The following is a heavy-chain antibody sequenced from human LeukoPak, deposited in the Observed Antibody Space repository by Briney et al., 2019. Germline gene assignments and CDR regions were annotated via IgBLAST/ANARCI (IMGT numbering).Heavy chain of an antibody. CDR3: ATDLGPVGSGYY. V-gene: IGHV1-24*01. CDR1: GYTLTELS. J-gene: IGHJ4*02. Sequence: ASVKVSFRVSGYTLTELSMHWVRQAPGKGLEWMGGFDPEDGETIYAQKFQGRVTMTEDTSTDTAYMELSSLRSEDTAVYYCATDLGPVGSGYYWGQGTLVTVSA. CDR2: FDPEDGET. D-gene: IGHD6-25*01.